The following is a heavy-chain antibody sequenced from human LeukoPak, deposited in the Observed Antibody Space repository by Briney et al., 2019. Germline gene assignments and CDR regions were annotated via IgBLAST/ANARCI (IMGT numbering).Heavy chain of an antibody. V-gene: IGHV3-53*01. J-gene: IGHJ4*02. D-gene: IGHD3-3*01. CDR1: GFTVSSNY. CDR3: ARGGRTIFGVVLYYFDY. CDR2: IYSGGST. Sequence: GGSLRLSCAASGFTVSSNYMSWVRQTPGKGLEWVSVIYSGGSTYYADSVKGRFTISRDNSKNTLYLQMNSLRAEDTAVYYCARGGRTIFGVVLYYFDYWGQGTLVTVSS.